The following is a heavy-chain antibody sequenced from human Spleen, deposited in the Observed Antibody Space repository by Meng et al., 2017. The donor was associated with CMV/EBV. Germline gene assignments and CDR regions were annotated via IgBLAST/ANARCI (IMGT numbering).Heavy chain of an antibody. CDR1: GFTFSSYS. D-gene: IGHD2-2*01. CDR2: ISMRSRYR. CDR3: ARDLMGAKGYGRSSSCYPSYFDY. Sequence: GGSLRLSCSASGFTFSSYSMNWVRQAPGKGLEGVSSISMRSRYRYYAGSVKGRFTISRDNAKNSLYLKVNSLRAEDTAVYYCARDLMGAKGYGRSSSCYPSYFDYWGQGTLVTVSS. V-gene: IGHV3-21*01. J-gene: IGHJ4*02.